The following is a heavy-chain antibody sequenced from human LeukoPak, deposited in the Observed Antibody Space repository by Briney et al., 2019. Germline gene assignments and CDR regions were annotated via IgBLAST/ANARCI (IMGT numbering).Heavy chain of an antibody. J-gene: IGHJ6*03. D-gene: IGHD6-13*01. CDR3: ASLGYSSSWPYYYYYMDV. Sequence: PGGSLRLSCAASGFTFSSYSMNWVRQAPGKGLEWVSYISSSSSTIYYADSVKGRFTISRDNAKNSLYLQMNSLRAEDTAVYYCASLGYSSSWPYYYYYMDVWGKGTTVTVSS. V-gene: IGHV3-48*01. CDR2: ISSSSSTI. CDR1: GFTFSSYS.